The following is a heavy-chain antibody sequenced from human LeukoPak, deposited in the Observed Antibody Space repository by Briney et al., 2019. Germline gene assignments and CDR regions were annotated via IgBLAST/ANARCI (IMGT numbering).Heavy chain of an antibody. V-gene: IGHV5-51*01. CDR3: ARQGYCSGGSCYSTNNWFDP. CDR2: IYPGDSDT. CDR1: GYSFTSYW. J-gene: IGHJ5*02. Sequence: GESLKISCKGSGYSFTSYWIGWVRQMPGKGLEWMGIIYPGDSDTRCSPSFRGQVTISADKSISTAYLQWSSLKATDTAMYYCARQGYCSGGSCYSTNNWFDPWGQGTLVTVSS. D-gene: IGHD2-15*01.